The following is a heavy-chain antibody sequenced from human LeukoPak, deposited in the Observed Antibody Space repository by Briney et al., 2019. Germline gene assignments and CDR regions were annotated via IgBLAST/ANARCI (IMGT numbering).Heavy chain of an antibody. Sequence: GGSLRLSCAASGFTFSSYGMHWVGQAPGKGLEWVAVIWYDGSNKYYADSVKGRFTISRDNSKNTLYLQMNSLRAEDTAVYYCAKDYSGYDLFDYWGQGTLVTVSS. CDR2: IWYDGSNK. CDR3: AKDYSGYDLFDY. D-gene: IGHD5-12*01. J-gene: IGHJ4*02. V-gene: IGHV3-33*06. CDR1: GFTFSSYG.